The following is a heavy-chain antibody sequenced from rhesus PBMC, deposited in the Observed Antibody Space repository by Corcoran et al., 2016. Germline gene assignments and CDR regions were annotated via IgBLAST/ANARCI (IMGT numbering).Heavy chain of an antibody. CDR3: ARVRDSGSYLNAFDF. Sequence: QVQLEESGPGLVKHSETLSLTCAVSGGSISGYYWNWIRPPPGKGREWLGYLGGSCGSTDYNPSLKSRVTISTDTSKNQLSRRLSSVTAADTAVYYCARVRDSGSYLNAFDFWGQGLRVTVSS. D-gene: IGHD3-16*01. V-gene: IGHV4S5*01. J-gene: IGHJ3*01. CDR2: LGGSCGST. CDR1: GGSISGYY.